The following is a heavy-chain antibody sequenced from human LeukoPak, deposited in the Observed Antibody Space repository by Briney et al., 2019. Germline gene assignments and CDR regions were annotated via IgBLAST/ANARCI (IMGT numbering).Heavy chain of an antibody. Sequence: GASVKVSCKASGYTFTSYAMHWVRQAPGQGLEWMGWINAGNGNTKYSQKFQGRVTITRDTSASTAYMELSSLRSEDTAVYYCARSWNIYYYYGMDVWGQGTTVTVSS. J-gene: IGHJ6*02. V-gene: IGHV1-3*01. D-gene: IGHD1/OR15-1a*01. CDR3: ARSWNIYYYYGMDV. CDR2: INAGNGNT. CDR1: GYTFTSYA.